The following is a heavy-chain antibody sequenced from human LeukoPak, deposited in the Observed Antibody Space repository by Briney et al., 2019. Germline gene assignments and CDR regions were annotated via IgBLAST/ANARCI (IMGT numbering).Heavy chain of an antibody. D-gene: IGHD3-9*01. J-gene: IGHJ4*02. CDR3: AKESQTYYDIMTGYPNYYFDY. CDR1: KFTFSTSA. CDR2: ISGSGANT. V-gene: IGHV3-23*01. Sequence: PGGSLRLSCAASKFTFSTSAMSWVRQAPGKGLEWVSAISGSGANTYYVDSVKGRFTISRDNSKNTLYLEMSSLRSDDTAVYYCAKESQTYYDIMTGYPNYYFDYWGQGTPVTVSS.